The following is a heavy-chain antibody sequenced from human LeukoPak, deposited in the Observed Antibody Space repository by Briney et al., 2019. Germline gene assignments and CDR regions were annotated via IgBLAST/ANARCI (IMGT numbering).Heavy chain of an antibody. D-gene: IGHD3-22*01. CDR1: GFTFSSYA. J-gene: IGHJ4*02. Sequence: GGSLRLSCAASGFTFSSYAMSWVRQAPGKGLEWVSAISGSGGSTYYADSVKGRFTISRDNSKNTLYLQMNSLRAEDTAVYYCAKVQYYYDSSGYYAYFDYWGQGTLVTVSS. V-gene: IGHV3-23*01. CDR3: AKVQYYYDSSGYYAYFDY. CDR2: ISGSGGST.